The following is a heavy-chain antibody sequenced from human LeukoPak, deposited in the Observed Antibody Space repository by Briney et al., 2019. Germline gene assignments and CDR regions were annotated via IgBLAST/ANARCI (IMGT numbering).Heavy chain of an antibody. CDR3: ASHTSSLDY. CDR2: ISSSSYYI. CDR1: GFTFNTYS. V-gene: IGHV3-21*01. Sequence: PGGSLRLSCAASGFTFNTYSMNWVRQAPGKGLEWVSSISSSSYYIYYADSVKGRFTISRDNAKNSLYLQMNSLRAEDTAVYYCASHTSSLDYWGQGTLVTVSS. J-gene: IGHJ4*02.